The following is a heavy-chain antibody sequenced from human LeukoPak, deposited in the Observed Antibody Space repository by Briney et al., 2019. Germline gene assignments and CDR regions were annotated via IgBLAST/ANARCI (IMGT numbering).Heavy chain of an antibody. J-gene: IGHJ5*02. CDR1: GGSISSAGYY. CDR2: IYTSGST. CDR3: ARDAPHVCGSSTTCYSNWFDP. V-gene: IGHV4-61*02. D-gene: IGHD2-2*01. Sequence: PSETLSLTCTVSGGSISSAGYYWNWIRQPAGKGLEWIGLIYTSGSTNYNPSLKSRVTISIDTSKNQFSLKLSSVTAADTAVYYCARDAPHVCGSSTTCYSNWFDPWGQGTLVTVSS.